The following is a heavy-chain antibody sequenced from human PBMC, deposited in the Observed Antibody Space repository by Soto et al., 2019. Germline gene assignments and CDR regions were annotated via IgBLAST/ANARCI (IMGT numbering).Heavy chain of an antibody. V-gene: IGHV3-48*02. CDR3: AGDSSGWYDPPDAFDI. CDR2: ISSSSSTI. Sequence: VGSLRLSCAASGFTFSSYSMNWVRQAPGKGLEWVSYISSSSSTIYYADSVKGRFTISRDNAKNSLYLQMNSLRDEDTAVYYCAGDSSGWYDPPDAFDIWGQGTMVTVSS. D-gene: IGHD6-19*01. J-gene: IGHJ3*02. CDR1: GFTFSSYS.